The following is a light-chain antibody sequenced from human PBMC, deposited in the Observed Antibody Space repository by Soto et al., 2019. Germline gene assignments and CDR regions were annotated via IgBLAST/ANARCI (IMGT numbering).Light chain of an antibody. CDR1: QGISSF. CDR3: QQLESYPST. CDR2: AAS. V-gene: IGKV1-9*01. Sequence: IQLTQSPSSLSASVGDRVTIPCLASQGISSFLAWYQQKPGKAPKLLIYAASTLQIGVPSRFSGSGSGTDFTLTISSLQPEDFATYYCQQLESYPSTFGGGTKVDI. J-gene: IGKJ4*01.